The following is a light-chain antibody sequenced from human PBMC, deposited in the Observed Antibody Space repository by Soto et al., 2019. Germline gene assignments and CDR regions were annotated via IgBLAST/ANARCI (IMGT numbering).Light chain of an antibody. J-gene: IGLJ3*02. V-gene: IGLV2-14*01. CDR1: SSDVGAYDF. CDR3: TSYTTISTLV. CDR2: DVT. Sequence: QSALTQPASVSGSPGQSITISCSGTSSDVGAYDFVSWYQHSPGKAPKLMIYDVTNRPSGISNRFSGSKSGNTASLTISGLQAEDEADYYCTSYTTISTLVFGGGTKLTVL.